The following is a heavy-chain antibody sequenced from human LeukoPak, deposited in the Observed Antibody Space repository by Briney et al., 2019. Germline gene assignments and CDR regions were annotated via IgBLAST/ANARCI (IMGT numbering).Heavy chain of an antibody. V-gene: IGHV1-46*01. D-gene: IGHD2-2*01. Sequence: ASVKVSCKASGYSFISYYMHWVRQAPGQGLEWMGIIAPSLGNTSYAQRFQGRLTMTRDMSTSTVYMELRSLRSEDTAVYYCARDVGVSRSSSRSDPWGQGTLVTVSS. CDR2: IAPSLGNT. CDR3: ARDVGVSRSSSRSDP. CDR1: GYSFISYY. J-gene: IGHJ5*02.